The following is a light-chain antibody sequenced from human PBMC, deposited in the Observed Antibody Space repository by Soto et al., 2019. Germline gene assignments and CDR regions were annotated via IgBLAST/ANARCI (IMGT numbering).Light chain of an antibody. CDR1: SSDVGGYNY. CDR3: SSYTSSSTPLV. J-gene: IGLJ2*01. CDR2: DVS. Sequence: QAVVTQPASVSGSPGQSITISCTGTSSDVGGYNYVSWYQQHPGKAPKLMIYDVSNRPSGVSNRFSGSKSGNTASLTISGLLAEDEADYYCSSYTSSSTPLVFGGGTKLTVL. V-gene: IGLV2-14*01.